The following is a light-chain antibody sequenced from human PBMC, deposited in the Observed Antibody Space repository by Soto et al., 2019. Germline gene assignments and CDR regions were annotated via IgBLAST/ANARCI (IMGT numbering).Light chain of an antibody. Sequence: IALTQSPATVSVSPGDRVTLSCWASQNIYSNLGWYQQRPGQAPRLIIYRASARPTVIPARFSGSGSGTDSPLTISSLQSEYFAYYYCQQYHNLWSFGRGTKVEIK. CDR1: QNIYSN. CDR2: RAS. V-gene: IGKV3-15*01. CDR3: QQYHNLWS. J-gene: IGKJ1*01.